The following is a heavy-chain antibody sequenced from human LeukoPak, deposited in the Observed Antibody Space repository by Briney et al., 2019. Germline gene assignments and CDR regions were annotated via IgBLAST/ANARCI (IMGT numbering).Heavy chain of an antibody. V-gene: IGHV3-30-3*01. Sequence: GGSLRLSCTASGFTFSSSAMHWVRQAPGKGLEWVAVISFDGSNKYYADSVKGRFTISRDNSKNTLYLQMNSLRAEDTAVYYCAKDPEYQLLYYFDYWGQGTLVTVSS. J-gene: IGHJ4*02. D-gene: IGHD2-2*01. CDR1: GFTFSSSA. CDR2: ISFDGSNK. CDR3: AKDPEYQLLYYFDY.